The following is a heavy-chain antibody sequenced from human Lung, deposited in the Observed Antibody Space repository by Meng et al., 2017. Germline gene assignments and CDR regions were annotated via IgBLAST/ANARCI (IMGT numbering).Heavy chain of an antibody. Sequence: EVQLVESGGGLVQPGGPVRLSCAASGFTFSTYWMHWARQAPGKGLVWVSHINTDGSSTNYADSVKGRFTISRDNAKNTLYLQMNSLRAEDTAVYYCGRSDGYIRDWGQGTLVTVSS. CDR3: GRSDGYIRD. J-gene: IGHJ4*02. D-gene: IGHD5-24*01. CDR1: GFTFSTYW. V-gene: IGHV3-74*01. CDR2: INTDGSST.